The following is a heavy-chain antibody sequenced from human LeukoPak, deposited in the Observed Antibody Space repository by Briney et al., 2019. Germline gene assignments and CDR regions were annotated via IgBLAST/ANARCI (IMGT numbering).Heavy chain of an antibody. V-gene: IGHV4-38-2*02. CDR1: GYSISSGYY. CDR3: VRFKEPQLFDY. Sequence: PSEALSLTCTVSGYSISSGYYWGWIRQPPGKGLEWIGSIYHSGSTYYNPSLKSRVTISVDTSKNQFFLNLRSVTAADTAVYYCVRFKEPQLFDYWGQGTLVTVSS. J-gene: IGHJ4*02. CDR2: IYHSGST. D-gene: IGHD6-13*01.